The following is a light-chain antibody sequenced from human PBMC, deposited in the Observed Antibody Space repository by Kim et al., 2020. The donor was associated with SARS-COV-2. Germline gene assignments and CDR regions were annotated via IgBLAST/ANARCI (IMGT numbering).Light chain of an antibody. CDR1: QSVSSN. Sequence: EIVMTQSPATLSVSPGERATLSCRASQSVSSNLAWYQQKPGQAPRLLIYGASTRATGIPARFSGSGSGTEFTLTISSLQSEDFAVYYCQQYNNWPPLTFGGGNKLE. J-gene: IGKJ4*01. V-gene: IGKV3-15*01. CDR2: GAS. CDR3: QQYNNWPPLT.